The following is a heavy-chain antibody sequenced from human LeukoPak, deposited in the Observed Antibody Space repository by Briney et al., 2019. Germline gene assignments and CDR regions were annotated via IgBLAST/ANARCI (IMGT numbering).Heavy chain of an antibody. Sequence: SETLSLTCAVYGGSFSGYYRSWIRQPPGKGLEWIGEINHSGSTNYNPSLKSRVTISVDTSKNQFSLKLSSVTAADTAVYYCASSGYYPYAFDIWGQGTMVTVSS. D-gene: IGHD3-22*01. CDR2: INHSGST. CDR3: ASSGYYPYAFDI. CDR1: GGSFSGYY. V-gene: IGHV4-34*01. J-gene: IGHJ3*02.